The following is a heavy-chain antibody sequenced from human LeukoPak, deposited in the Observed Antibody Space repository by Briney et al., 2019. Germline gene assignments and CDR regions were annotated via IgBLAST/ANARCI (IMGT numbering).Heavy chain of an antibody. CDR1: GGSVSSGSYY. V-gene: IGHV4-61*01. CDR2: VYYSGST. Sequence: SETLSLTCTVSGGSVSSGSYYWSWIRQPPGKGLEWIGYVYYSGSTNYNPSLKSRINLSVDTSKNQFSLKLSSVTAADTAVYYCARGYGYRAYFDYWGQGTLVTVSS. J-gene: IGHJ4*02. D-gene: IGHD5-18*01. CDR3: ARGYGYRAYFDY.